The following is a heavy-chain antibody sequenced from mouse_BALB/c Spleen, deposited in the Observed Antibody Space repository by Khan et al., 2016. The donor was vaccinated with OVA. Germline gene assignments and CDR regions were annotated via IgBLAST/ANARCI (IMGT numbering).Heavy chain of an antibody. CDR3: VRGGADHRSDGWVAC. J-gene: IGHJ3*01. CDR1: GYTFTSYT. Sequence: VQLQQSGAELARPGASVKMSCKTSGYTFTSYTMHWVRQRPGQAPEWIGHINPSNNYTNYNQNFKDKATLIVDKSSTTAYMQLSSLTSEDSAVYYCVRGGADHRSDGWVACWGRGTLVPVSA. CDR2: INPSNNYT. D-gene: IGHD2-14*01. V-gene: IGHV1-4*01.